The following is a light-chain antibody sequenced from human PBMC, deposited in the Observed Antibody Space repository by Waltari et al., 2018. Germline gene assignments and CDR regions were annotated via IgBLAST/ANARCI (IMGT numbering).Light chain of an antibody. J-gene: IGKJ2*01. Sequence: TLSLSPGETATLSCRASQSLTKYYLAWYQQKPGQAPRLLIYGASRRAAGIPERFSGSGSGTDFTLTISRLEPEDFAMYYCQQYGSSIMYTFGQGTKLEIK. CDR3: QQYGSSIMYT. CDR2: GAS. CDR1: QSLTKYY. V-gene: IGKV3-20*01.